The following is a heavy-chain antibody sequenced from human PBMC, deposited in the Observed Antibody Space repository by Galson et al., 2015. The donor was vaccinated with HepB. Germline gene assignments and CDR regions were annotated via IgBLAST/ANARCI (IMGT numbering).Heavy chain of an antibody. Sequence: SVKVSCKASGGTFSSYAISWVRQAPGQGLEWMGRIIPILDIANYAQKFQGRVTITADKSTSTAYMELSSLRSEDTALYYCARDTVGATTTIDAFDIWGQGTMVTVSS. CDR1: GGTFSSYA. V-gene: IGHV1-69*04. D-gene: IGHD1-26*01. J-gene: IGHJ3*02. CDR2: IIPILDIA. CDR3: ARDTVGATTTIDAFDI.